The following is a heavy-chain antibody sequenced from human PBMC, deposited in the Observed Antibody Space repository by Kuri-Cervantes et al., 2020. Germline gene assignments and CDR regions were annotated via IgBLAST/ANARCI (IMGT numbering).Heavy chain of an antibody. V-gene: IGHV1-69*05. Sequence: SVKVSCKASGGTFSSYAISWVRQAPGQGLEWMGGIIPIFGTANYAQKFQGRVTMTTDASTSTAYMEVRSLRSDDTAVYYCARDQGDGYNSAVDYWGQGTLVTVSS. CDR1: GGTFSSYA. CDR3: ARDQGDGYNSAVDY. CDR2: IIPIFGTA. D-gene: IGHD5-24*01. J-gene: IGHJ4*02.